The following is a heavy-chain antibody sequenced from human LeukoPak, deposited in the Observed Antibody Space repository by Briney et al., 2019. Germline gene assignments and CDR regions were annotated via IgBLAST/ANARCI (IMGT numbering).Heavy chain of an antibody. CDR1: GFTFTSSA. CDR3: AAVGYRPYDAFDI. D-gene: IGHD3-16*02. Sequence: EASVKLLCKAWGFTFTSSAMLWVRQARGQRLEWIRWIVVGSGNTNYAQKFQERVTITRDMSTSTAYMELSSLRSEDTAVYYCAAVGYRPYDAFDIWGQGTMVTVSS. V-gene: IGHV1-58*02. J-gene: IGHJ3*02. CDR2: IVVGSGNT.